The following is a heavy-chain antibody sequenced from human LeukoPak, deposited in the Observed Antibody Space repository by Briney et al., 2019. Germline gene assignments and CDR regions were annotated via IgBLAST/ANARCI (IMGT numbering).Heavy chain of an antibody. D-gene: IGHD4-17*01. CDR2: IWYDGSNK. CDR3: AKDGTLSRAYGDYVV. CDR1: GFTFSSYG. J-gene: IGHJ4*02. V-gene: IGHV3-33*06. Sequence: GRSLRLSCAASGFTFSSYGMHWVRQAPGKGLEWVAVIWYDGSNKYYADSVKGRFTISRDNSKNTLYLQMNSLRAEDTAVYYCAKDGTLSRAYGDYVVWGQGTLVTVSS.